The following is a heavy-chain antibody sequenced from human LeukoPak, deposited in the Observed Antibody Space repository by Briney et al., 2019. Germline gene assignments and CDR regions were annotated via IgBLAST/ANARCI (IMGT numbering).Heavy chain of an antibody. J-gene: IGHJ4*02. CDR1: GYTFTGYY. D-gene: IGHD6-13*01. V-gene: IGHV1-46*01. CDR2: INPSGGST. CDR3: ARVDAPYSSSWYLRGGGGYYFDY. Sequence: ASVKVSCKASGYTFTGYYMHWVRQAPGQGLEWMGIINPSGGSTSYAQKFQGRVTMTRDTSTSTVYMELSSLRSEDTAVYYCARVDAPYSSSWYLRGGGGYYFDYWGQGTLVTVSS.